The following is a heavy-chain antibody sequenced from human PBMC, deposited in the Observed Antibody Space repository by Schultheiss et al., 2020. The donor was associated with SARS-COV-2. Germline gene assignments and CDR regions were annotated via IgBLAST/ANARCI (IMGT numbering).Heavy chain of an antibody. Sequence: GGSLRLSCAASGFTFSSYSMNWVRQAPGKGLEWVSSISSSSSYIYYADSVKGRFTISRDDSKNTLYLQMNGLRVEDTAVYYCAKSQTIAAAGTDYWGQGTLVTVSS. J-gene: IGHJ4*02. CDR1: GFTFSSYS. D-gene: IGHD6-13*01. CDR2: ISSSSSYI. CDR3: AKSQTIAAAGTDY. V-gene: IGHV3-21*01.